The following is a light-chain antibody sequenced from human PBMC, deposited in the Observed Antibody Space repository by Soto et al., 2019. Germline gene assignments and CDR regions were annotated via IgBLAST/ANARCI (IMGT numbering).Light chain of an antibody. CDR3: QQYGHSPPFT. V-gene: IGKV3-20*01. CDR2: RAS. Sequence: EIVLTQSPGTLSLSPGERATLSCRASQSVSSNYLAWYQQKPGQAPKVLIYRASIRATGIPDRFTGSGSGTDFTLTISRLEPEDFAVYFCQQYGHSPPFTFGPGTKVDFK. J-gene: IGKJ3*01. CDR1: QSVSSNY.